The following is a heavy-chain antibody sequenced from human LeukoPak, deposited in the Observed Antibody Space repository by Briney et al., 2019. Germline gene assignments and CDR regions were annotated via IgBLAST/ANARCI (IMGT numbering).Heavy chain of an antibody. D-gene: IGHD6-19*01. CDR2: ISGSGGST. V-gene: IGHV3-23*01. CDR3: AKDSHWLVQVYFDY. J-gene: IGHJ4*02. CDR1: GFTFSSYA. Sequence: PGGSLRVSCAASGFTFSSYAMSWVRQAPGKGLEWVSAISGSGGSTYYADSVKGRFTISRDNSKNTLYLQMNSLRAEDTAVYYCAKDSHWLVQVYFDYWGQGTLVTVSS.